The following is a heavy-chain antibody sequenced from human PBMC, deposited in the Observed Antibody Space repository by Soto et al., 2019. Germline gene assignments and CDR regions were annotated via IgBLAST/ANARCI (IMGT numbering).Heavy chain of an antibody. J-gene: IGHJ4*02. Sequence: ASVKVSCKASGFIFTSSAVQGVRQARGQRVEWIGWIVVGSGNTNYAQKFQERLIITRDMSTSTAYMELSSLRSEDTAVYYCAADLTGTTGTDYWGQGTLVTVSS. CDR2: IVVGSGNT. V-gene: IGHV1-58*01. CDR1: GFIFTSSA. CDR3: AADLTGTTGTDY. D-gene: IGHD1-7*01.